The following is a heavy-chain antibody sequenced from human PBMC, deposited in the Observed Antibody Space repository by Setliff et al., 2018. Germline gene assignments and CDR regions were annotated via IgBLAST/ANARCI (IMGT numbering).Heavy chain of an antibody. CDR3: AREGVHTRSSTDYHYYMDV. CDR2: TIPVFGTT. CDR1: GYIFTGNG. J-gene: IGHJ6*03. V-gene: IGHV1-69*05. Sequence: ASVKVSCKASGYIFTGNGISWVRQAPGQGLEWMGGTIPVFGTTDYAQKFQGRVTIMTDESTSTAHMELSSLTSEDTAVYYCAREGVHTRSSTDYHYYMDVWGRGTTVTVSS. D-gene: IGHD1-26*01.